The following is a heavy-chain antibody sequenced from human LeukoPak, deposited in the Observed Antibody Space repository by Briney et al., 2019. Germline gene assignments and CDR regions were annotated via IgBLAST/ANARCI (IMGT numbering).Heavy chain of an antibody. CDR1: GDSVSSNSAA. D-gene: IGHD4-17*01. CDR2: TYYRSKWYN. CDR3: ARYGDYKGGSFDI. V-gene: IGHV6-1*01. Sequence: SQTLSLTCAISGDSVSSNSAAWNWIRQYPSRGLEWLGRTYYRSKWYNDYAVSVKSRITINPDTSKSQFSLQLNSVTPEDTAVYYCARYGDYKGGSFDIWGQGTMVTVSS. J-gene: IGHJ3*02.